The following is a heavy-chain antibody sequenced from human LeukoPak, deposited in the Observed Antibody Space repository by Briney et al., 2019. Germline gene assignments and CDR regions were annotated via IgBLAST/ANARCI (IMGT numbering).Heavy chain of an antibody. CDR2: IWYDGSNK. CDR3: ARVGTMVRGVKKGYNWFDP. V-gene: IGHV3-33*01. Sequence: GGSLRLSCAASGFTFSSYGIHWVRQAPGKELEWVAVIWYDGSNKYYADSVKGRFTISRDNSKNTLYLQMNSLRAEDTAVYYCARVGTMVRGVKKGYNWFDPWGQGTLVTVSS. J-gene: IGHJ5*02. D-gene: IGHD3-10*01. CDR1: GFTFSSYG.